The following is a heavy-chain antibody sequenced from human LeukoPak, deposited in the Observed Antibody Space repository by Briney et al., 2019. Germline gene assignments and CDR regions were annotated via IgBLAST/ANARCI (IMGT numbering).Heavy chain of an antibody. Sequence: GASVRVSCKASGYTFTDKYIHWVRQAPGRGLEWVGWINPKSGRTSNSQKFQDRVTLTRDTSINTVYLDMKGLTSDDMAVYYCARDGALADDWNLDLWGRGTLVIVSS. V-gene: IGHV1-2*02. CDR3: ARDGALADDWNLDL. CDR1: GYTFTDKY. J-gene: IGHJ2*01. CDR2: INPKSGRT. D-gene: IGHD6-19*01.